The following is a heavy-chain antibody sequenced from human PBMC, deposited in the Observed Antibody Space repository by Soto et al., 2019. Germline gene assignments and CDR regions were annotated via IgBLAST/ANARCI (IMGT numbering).Heavy chain of an antibody. V-gene: IGHV3-23*01. D-gene: IGHD1-7*01. CDR1: GFTFSSNA. CDR3: AKGNSWSPALVLDI. CDR2: ISGSGGST. J-gene: IGHJ3*02. Sequence: GGSLRLSCAASGFTFSSNAMSWVRQAPGKGLEWVSGISGSGGSTYYADSVRGRFTISRDNSRNTLFLQMNSLRAEDTAVYYCAKGNSWSPALVLDIWGQGTMVTVSS.